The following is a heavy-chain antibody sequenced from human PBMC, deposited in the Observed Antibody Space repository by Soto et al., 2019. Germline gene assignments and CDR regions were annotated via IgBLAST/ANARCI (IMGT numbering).Heavy chain of an antibody. V-gene: IGHV3-7*03. CDR3: ASRPPDRHYDGVFEF. Sequence: EVQLVESGGGLVQPGVSLRLSCVASGFTFSSHWMTWVRQAPGKALEWVANIKQDGSEKNYVDSVKGRFTISRDNARNSLFLQMYSLRAEATAVYYCASRPPDRHYDGVFEFWGPGTLVTVSS. CDR1: GFTFSSHW. J-gene: IGHJ1*01. D-gene: IGHD3-22*01. CDR2: IKQDGSEK.